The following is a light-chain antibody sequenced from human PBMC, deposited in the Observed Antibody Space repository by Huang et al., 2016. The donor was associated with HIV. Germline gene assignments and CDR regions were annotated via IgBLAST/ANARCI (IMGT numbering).Light chain of an antibody. V-gene: IGKV2-28*01. CDR1: QSLLHSNGYNY. CDR3: MQALQTDLT. Sequence: DIVMTQSPLFLPVTPGEPASISCRSSQSLLHSNGYNYLDWYLQNPGQSPQLLIYLGSNRASGVPDRFSASRSGTEFTLKISRVEAEDVGVYYCMQALQTDLTFGGGTKVEIK. J-gene: IGKJ4*01. CDR2: LGS.